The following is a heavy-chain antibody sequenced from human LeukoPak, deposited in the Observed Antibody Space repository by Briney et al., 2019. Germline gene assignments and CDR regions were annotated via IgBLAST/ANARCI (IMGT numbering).Heavy chain of an antibody. D-gene: IGHD3-22*01. CDR2: ISGSGGST. Sequence: GGSLRLSCAASGFTFSSYAMSWVHQAPGKGLEWVSAISGSGGSTYYADSVKGRFTISRDNSKNTLYLQMNSLRAEDTAVYYCAKDYRTSTDYYYDSSGYQYQYFDYWGQGTLVTVSS. CDR1: GFTFSSYA. V-gene: IGHV3-23*01. CDR3: AKDYRTSTDYYYDSSGYQYQYFDY. J-gene: IGHJ4*02.